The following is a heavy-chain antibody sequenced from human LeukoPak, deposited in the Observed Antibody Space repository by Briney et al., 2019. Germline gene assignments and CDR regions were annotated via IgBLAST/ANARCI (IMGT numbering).Heavy chain of an antibody. CDR2: IYPGDSDT. D-gene: IGHD5-18*01. V-gene: IGHV5-51*01. Sequence: GESLKISCKGSGYSFTSYWIGWVRQMPGKGLEWMGIIYPGDSDTRYSPSFQGQVTISADKSISTAYLQWSSLKASDTAMYYRAGSDTAMVTHFDYWGQGTLVTVSS. CDR3: AGSDTAMVTHFDY. J-gene: IGHJ4*02. CDR1: GYSFTSYW.